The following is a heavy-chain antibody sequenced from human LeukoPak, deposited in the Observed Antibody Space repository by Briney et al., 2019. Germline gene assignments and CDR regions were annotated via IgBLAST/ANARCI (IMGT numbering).Heavy chain of an antibody. CDR2: IWYDGTNK. V-gene: IGHV3-33*01. CDR1: GFTFSNYG. J-gene: IGHJ5*02. D-gene: IGHD5-12*01. CDR3: ARDLDGYRSGNGA. Sequence: GRSLRLSCAASGFTFSNYGMHWVRQAPGKGLEWVAVIWYDGTNKYYADSVKGRFTISRDNAKNTLYLQMNSLRAEDTAAYYCARDLDGYRSGNGAWGQGTLVTVSS.